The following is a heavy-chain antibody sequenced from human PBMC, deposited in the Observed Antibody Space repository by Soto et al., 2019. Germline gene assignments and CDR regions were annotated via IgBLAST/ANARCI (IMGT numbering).Heavy chain of an antibody. V-gene: IGHV3-21*01. D-gene: IGHD3-22*01. CDR1: GFTFSSYS. CDR3: ARDGIKTDYYDSSGYYFDY. CDR2: ISSSSSSYI. Sequence: GGSLRLSCAASGFTFSSYSMNWVRQAPGKGLEWVSSISSSSSSYIYYADSVKGRFTISRDNAKNSLYLQMNSLRAEDTAVYYCARDGIKTDYYDSSGYYFDYWGQGTLVTVSS. J-gene: IGHJ4*02.